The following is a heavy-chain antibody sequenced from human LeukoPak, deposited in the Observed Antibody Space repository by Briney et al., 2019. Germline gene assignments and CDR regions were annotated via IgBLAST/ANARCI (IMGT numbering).Heavy chain of an antibody. Sequence: QPGGSLRLSCAASGFTFSSYWMSWVRQAPGKGLEWVAIIKQDGSEKYYVDSVKGRFTISRDNAKNSLYLQMNSLRAEDTAVYYCATNNWNYGFDYWGQGTLVTVSS. CDR2: IKQDGSEK. D-gene: IGHD1-7*01. CDR1: GFTFSSYW. J-gene: IGHJ4*02. CDR3: ATNNWNYGFDY. V-gene: IGHV3-7*01.